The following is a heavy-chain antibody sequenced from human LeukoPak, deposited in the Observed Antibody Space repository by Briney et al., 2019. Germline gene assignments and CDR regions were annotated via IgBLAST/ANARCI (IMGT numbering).Heavy chain of an antibody. V-gene: IGHV4-39*07. J-gene: IGHJ4*02. CDR2: IYYSGST. D-gene: IGHD6-19*01. CDR1: GGSISSSSYY. Sequence: KTSETLSLTCTVSGGSISSSSYYWGWIRQPPGKGLEWIGSIYYSGSTYYNPSLKSRVTISVDTSKNQFSLKLSSVTAADTAVYYCARRGYSSGWYSYWGQGTLVTVSS. CDR3: ARRGYSSGWYSY.